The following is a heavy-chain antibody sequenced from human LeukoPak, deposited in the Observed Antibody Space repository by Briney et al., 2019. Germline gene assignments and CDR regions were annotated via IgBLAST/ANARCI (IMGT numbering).Heavy chain of an antibody. Sequence: GGSLRLSCAASGFTFSSYGMHWVRQAPGKGLEWVAFIRYDGSNKYYADSVKGRFTISRDNFKNTLYLQMNSLRAEDTAVYYCAKGHHYYDSSGSSPLGPPPQHWGQGTLVTVSS. V-gene: IGHV3-30*02. CDR2: IRYDGSNK. J-gene: IGHJ1*01. CDR3: AKGHHYYDSSGSSPLGPPPQH. D-gene: IGHD3-22*01. CDR1: GFTFSSYG.